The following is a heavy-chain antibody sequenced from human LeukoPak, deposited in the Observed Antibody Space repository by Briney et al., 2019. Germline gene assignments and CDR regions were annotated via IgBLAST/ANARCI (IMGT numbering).Heavy chain of an antibody. V-gene: IGHV5-51*01. CDR3: ARAFGEAVEATLGAVDY. CDR1: GYNFATLW. Sequence: GEALKISCQGPGYNFATLWIGWVRPVTGQGRAWSGINFLGDSDIGYSPSFQGQVTISADKSISTAYLQWSSLKASDTARYYCARAFGEAVEATLGAVDYWGQGRLVTVSS. CDR2: NFLGDSDI. D-gene: IGHD3-10*01. J-gene: IGHJ4*02.